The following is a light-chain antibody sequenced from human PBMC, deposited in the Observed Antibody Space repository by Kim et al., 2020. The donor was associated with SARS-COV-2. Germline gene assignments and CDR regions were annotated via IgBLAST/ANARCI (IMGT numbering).Light chain of an antibody. V-gene: IGLV3-21*01. CDR3: QVYDTSSDHVV. CDR2: YDT. J-gene: IGLJ3*02. Sequence: TASVTCGGSNGASYTVHWYQQKAGPAPILVMYYDTDRPSGIPERFSGSNSGNTATLTIKRVEAGDEADYYCQVYDTSSDHVVFGGGTKVTVL. CDR1: NGASYT.